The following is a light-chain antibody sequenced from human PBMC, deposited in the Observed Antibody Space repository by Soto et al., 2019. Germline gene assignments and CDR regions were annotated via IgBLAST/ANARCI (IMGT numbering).Light chain of an antibody. CDR1: ISDIAAYNY. Sequence: QSALTQPRPVSGSLGQSDTISCTGTISDIAAYNYVSWYQQHPGKVPKPRIYDVSKRPSGVPDRFSGSKSGNTASLTISGLQAEDEAYYYCCAYAGDYTYVFGTGTKVTVL. CDR3: CAYAGDYTYV. V-gene: IGLV2-11*01. CDR2: DVS. J-gene: IGLJ1*01.